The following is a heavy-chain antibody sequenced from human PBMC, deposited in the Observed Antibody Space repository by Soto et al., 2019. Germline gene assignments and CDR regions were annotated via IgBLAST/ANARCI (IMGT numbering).Heavy chain of an antibody. CDR1: GYTFTSYA. V-gene: IGHV1-3*01. CDR3: ARGLQGGQGWYVSYNWFDP. Sequence: GASGRVSCKASGYTFTSYAMHWVRQAPGQRLEWMGWINAGNGNTKYSQKFQGRVTITRDTSASTAYMELSSLRSEDTAVYYCARGLQGGQGWYVSYNWFDPWGQGTLVTVSS. CDR2: INAGNGNT. J-gene: IGHJ5*02. D-gene: IGHD6-19*01.